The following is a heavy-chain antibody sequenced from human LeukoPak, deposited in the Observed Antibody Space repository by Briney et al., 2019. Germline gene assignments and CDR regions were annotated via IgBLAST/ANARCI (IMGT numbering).Heavy chain of an antibody. D-gene: IGHD5-12*01. CDR1: GFTFSSYS. CDR2: ISSSSSYI. CDR3: ARDLGVYSGYDSFDY. Sequence: GGSLRLSCAASGFTFSSYSMNWVRQAPGKGLEWASSISSSSSYIYYADSVKGRFTISRDNAKNSLYLQMNSLRAEDTAVYYCARDLGVYSGYDSFDYWGQGTLVTVSS. J-gene: IGHJ4*02. V-gene: IGHV3-21*01.